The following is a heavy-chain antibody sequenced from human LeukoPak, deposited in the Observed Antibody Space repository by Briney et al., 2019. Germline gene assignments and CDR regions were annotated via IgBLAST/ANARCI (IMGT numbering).Heavy chain of an antibody. CDR2: IYSGGST. CDR1: GFSVSSDY. D-gene: IGHD1-1*01. Sequence: GGSLRLSCAASGFSVSSDYMTWVRQAPGKGLEWVSVIYSGGSTYYADSVKGRFTISRDNSKNTLYLQMNNLRVEDTAVYYCARYHTTLNYWGQGTLVTASS. V-gene: IGHV3-53*01. J-gene: IGHJ4*02. CDR3: ARYHTTLNY.